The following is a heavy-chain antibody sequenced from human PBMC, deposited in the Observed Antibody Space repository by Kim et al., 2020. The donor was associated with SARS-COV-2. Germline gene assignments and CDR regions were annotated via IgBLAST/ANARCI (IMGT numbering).Heavy chain of an antibody. Sequence: ASVKVSCKASGYTFTDYYMQWVRQAPGQGLEWMGLINLNSGATNYEQKFQGRVTMTRNPSITTAYMELSSLTSDDTAVYYCARESGTTVFDWGQGTLVIVSS. J-gene: IGHJ4*02. CDR2: INLNSGAT. V-gene: IGHV1-2*06. CDR3: ARESGTTVFD. CDR1: GYTFTDYY. D-gene: IGHD4-17*01.